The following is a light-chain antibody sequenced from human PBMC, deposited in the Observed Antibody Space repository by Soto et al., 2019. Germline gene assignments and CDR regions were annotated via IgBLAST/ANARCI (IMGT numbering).Light chain of an antibody. V-gene: IGLV6-57*04. J-gene: IGLJ1*01. Sequence: NFMLTQPHSVSESPGKTVTISCTRSSGSIASNYVQWYQQRPGSAPTTVIYEDNQRPSGVPDRFSGSIDSSSNSASLTISRLKTEDEADYYCQSYDDSKHYVFGTGTKLTVL. CDR3: QSYDDSKHYV. CDR1: SGSIASNY. CDR2: EDN.